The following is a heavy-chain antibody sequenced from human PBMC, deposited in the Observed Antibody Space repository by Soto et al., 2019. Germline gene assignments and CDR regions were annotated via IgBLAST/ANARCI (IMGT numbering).Heavy chain of an antibody. J-gene: IGHJ6*02. CDR3: AKDQVDIVATISYYGMDV. V-gene: IGHV3-30*18. CDR2: ISYDGSNK. D-gene: IGHD5-12*01. Sequence: PGGSLRLSCTASGFTFSSYGMHWVRQAPGKGLEWVALISYDGSNKYYVDSVKVRFTISRDNSKNTLHLQMNSLRAEDTAVYYCAKDQVDIVATISYYGMDVWGQGTTVTVSS. CDR1: GFTFSSYG.